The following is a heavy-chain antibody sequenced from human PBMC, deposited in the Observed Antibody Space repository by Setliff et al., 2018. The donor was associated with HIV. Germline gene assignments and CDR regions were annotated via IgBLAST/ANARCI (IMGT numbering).Heavy chain of an antibody. J-gene: IGHJ3*02. CDR1: GGSISSHY. D-gene: IGHD3-3*01. CDR2: IYSNGGT. CDR3: ARPLTTSYNFWGDAFSI. Sequence: PSETLSLTCTVSGGSISSHYWSWIRQPPGKGLEYIGYIYSNGGTNYNPSLKSRVTISIDTSKNQFSLRLTSVTAADTAVYYCARPLTTSYNFWGDAFSIWGQGALVTVSS. V-gene: IGHV4-59*08.